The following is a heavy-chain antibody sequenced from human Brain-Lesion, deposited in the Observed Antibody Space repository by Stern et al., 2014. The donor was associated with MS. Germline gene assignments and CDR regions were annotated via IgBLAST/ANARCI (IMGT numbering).Heavy chain of an antibody. CDR3: AGEEDIRYCSGGSCTGNWFDP. CDR2: IYYSGNT. CDR1: GGSVSSTSYA. D-gene: IGHD2-15*01. V-gene: IGHV4-39*01. Sequence: QVQLQESGPGLVKPSETLSLTCTVAGGSVSSTSYAWAWIRQPPGKGLEWIGTIYYSGNTYYSPSLKSRPPISLAPPRNKFSRKRGSVTAADTAVYYCAGEEDIRYCSGGSCTGNWFDPWGQGTLVTVSS. J-gene: IGHJ5*02.